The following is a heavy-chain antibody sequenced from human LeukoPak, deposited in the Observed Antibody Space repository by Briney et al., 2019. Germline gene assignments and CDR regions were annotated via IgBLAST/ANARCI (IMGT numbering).Heavy chain of an antibody. V-gene: IGHV3-23*01. J-gene: IGHJ4*02. CDR2: ISERGGST. CDR1: GITLSNYG. CDR3: AKRGIVIRAVIIIGFHKEAYYFDY. Sequence: PGGSLRLSFVVSGITLSNYGMSWVPQAPGKGLGWVSAISERGGSTNYADSVRGRFIISRATSKNTVYLQMNSMRVDDTAVSFCAKRGIVIRAVIIIGFHKEAYYFDYWGQGILVIVSS. D-gene: IGHD3-10*01.